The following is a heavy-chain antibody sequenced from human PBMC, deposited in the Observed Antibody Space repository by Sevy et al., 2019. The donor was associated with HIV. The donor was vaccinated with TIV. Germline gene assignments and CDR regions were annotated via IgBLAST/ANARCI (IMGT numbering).Heavy chain of an antibody. CDR1: GFTFSNAW. V-gene: IGHV3-15*07. J-gene: IGHJ4*02. D-gene: IGHD2-8*02. Sequence: GGSLRLSCAASGFTFSNAWMNWVRQAPGKGLEWVGRIKSKTDGGTTDYAAPVKGRFTISRDDSKNTLYLQMNSLKTEYTAVDYGTTEESAGGIDYWGQGTLVTVSS. CDR3: TTEESAGGIDY. CDR2: IKSKTDGGTT.